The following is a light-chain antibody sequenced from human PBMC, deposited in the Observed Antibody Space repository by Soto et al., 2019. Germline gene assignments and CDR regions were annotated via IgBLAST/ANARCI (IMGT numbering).Light chain of an antibody. V-gene: IGLV1-47*01. CDR3: AAWDDSLSGAV. CDR1: SSNIGSHI. Sequence: QSVLTQPPSASGTPGQRVTISCSGSSSNIGSHIVYWYQQRPGTAPRLLIKRTNQRPSGVPDRFSGSKSGTSASLAISGLQSEDEADYYCAAWDDSLSGAVFGGGTQLTVL. CDR2: RTN. J-gene: IGLJ7*01.